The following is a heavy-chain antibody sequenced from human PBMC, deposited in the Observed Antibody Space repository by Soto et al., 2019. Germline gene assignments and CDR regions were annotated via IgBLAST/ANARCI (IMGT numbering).Heavy chain of an antibody. Sequence: GGSLRLSCAASGFTFSSYWMHWVRQAPGKGLVWVSRINSDGSSTSYADSVKGRFTISRDNARNTLYLQMNSLRAEDTAVYYCARVSRQEYPDYYGSSGYGPNDAFDIWGQGTMVTVSS. V-gene: IGHV3-74*01. J-gene: IGHJ3*02. CDR3: ARVSRQEYPDYYGSSGYGPNDAFDI. CDR2: INSDGSST. D-gene: IGHD3-22*01. CDR1: GFTFSSYW.